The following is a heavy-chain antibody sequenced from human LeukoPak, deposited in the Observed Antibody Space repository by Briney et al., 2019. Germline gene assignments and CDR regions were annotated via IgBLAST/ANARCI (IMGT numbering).Heavy chain of an antibody. CDR1: GGSFSGYY. Sequence: SETLSLTCAVYGGSFSGYYWSWIRQPPGKGLEWIGEINHSGSTNYNPSLKSRVTMSVDTSKNQFSLKLSSVTAADTAVYYCARGGGIAAAGSGPFDYWGQGTLVTVSS. V-gene: IGHV4-34*01. D-gene: IGHD6-13*01. J-gene: IGHJ4*02. CDR3: ARGGGIAAAGSGPFDY. CDR2: INHSGST.